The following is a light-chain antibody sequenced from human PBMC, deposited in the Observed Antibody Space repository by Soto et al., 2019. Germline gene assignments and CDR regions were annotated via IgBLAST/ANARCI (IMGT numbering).Light chain of an antibody. J-gene: IGKJ1*01. Sequence: EIVLTQSPATLALAPGERATLSCRASQSVSTFLAWYQQKPGQAPRLLITDASNRATGVSARFSGSGSGTDVTLTISSLEPEDLAIYYCQQRVNWPRTFGQGTKVGI. V-gene: IGKV3-11*01. CDR2: DAS. CDR1: QSVSTF. CDR3: QQRVNWPRT.